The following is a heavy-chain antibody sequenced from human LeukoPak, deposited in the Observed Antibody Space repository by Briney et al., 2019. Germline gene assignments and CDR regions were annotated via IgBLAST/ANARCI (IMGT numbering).Heavy chain of an antibody. D-gene: IGHD6-13*01. J-gene: IGHJ5*02. Sequence: ASVKVSCKASGYTFTSYGISWVRQAPGQGLEWMGWFSAYNGNTNYAQKLQGRVTMTTDTSTSTAYMELRSLRSDDTAVYYCARDRAGSSWSDNWFDPWGQGTLVTVSS. CDR2: FSAYNGNT. CDR3: ARDRAGSSWSDNWFDP. CDR1: GYTFTSYG. V-gene: IGHV1-18*01.